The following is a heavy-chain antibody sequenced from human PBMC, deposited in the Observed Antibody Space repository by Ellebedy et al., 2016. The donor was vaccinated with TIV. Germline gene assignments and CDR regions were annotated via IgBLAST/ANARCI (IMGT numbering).Heavy chain of an antibody. D-gene: IGHD6-6*01. V-gene: IGHV2-70*11. J-gene: IGHJ4*02. Sequence: SGPTLVKPTQTLILTCTFSGLSVSTSGMSMSWIRQHPGKDLECLARIDWDDDKYYNTALKARLTISKDTSKNQVVLTMTDMHPVDTGTYYCARISASSAFGYWGRGTLVTVAS. CDR2: IDWDDDK. CDR1: GLSVSTSGMS. CDR3: ARISASSAFGY.